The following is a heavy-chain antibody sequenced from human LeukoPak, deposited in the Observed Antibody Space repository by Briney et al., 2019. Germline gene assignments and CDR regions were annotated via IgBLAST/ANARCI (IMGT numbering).Heavy chain of an antibody. V-gene: IGHV4-30-4*01. CDR1: GGSISSDNYQ. J-gene: IGHJ5*02. Sequence: SETLSLTCTVSGGSISSDNYQRSWIRQPPGKGLEWIGYIKYSGSTYYNPSLKSQVTISVDTSKNQFFLKLSSVTTADTAVYYCARYGSGSTWFDPWGQGTLVTVSS. D-gene: IGHD3-10*01. CDR2: IKYSGST. CDR3: ARYGSGSTWFDP.